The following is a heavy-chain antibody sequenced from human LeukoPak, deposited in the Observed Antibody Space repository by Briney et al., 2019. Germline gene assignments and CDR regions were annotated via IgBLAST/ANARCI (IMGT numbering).Heavy chain of an antibody. CDR3: ARWGGGYSYGRGGFDY. CDR2: INSDGSST. J-gene: IGHJ4*02. V-gene: IGHV3-74*01. CDR1: GFTFSSYW. D-gene: IGHD5-18*01. Sequence: GGSLRLSCAASGFTFSSYWMHWVRQAPGKGLVWVSRINSDGSSTSYADSVKGRFTISRDNAKNTLYLQMNSLRAEDTAVYYCARWGGGYSYGRGGFDYWGQGTLVTVSS.